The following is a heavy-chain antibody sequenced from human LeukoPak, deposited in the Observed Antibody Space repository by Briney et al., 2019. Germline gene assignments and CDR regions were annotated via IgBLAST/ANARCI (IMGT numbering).Heavy chain of an antibody. CDR1: GFTFSSYG. CDR3: ARDVRRGYSYVNGYYFDY. D-gene: IGHD5-18*01. V-gene: IGHV3-33*01. J-gene: IGHJ4*02. Sequence: GGSLTLSCAASGFTFSSYGMDWVRQAPGKVREWVAVIWYDGSNKYYADSVKGRFTIARHNSKNTLYLQMNSLRAEDTAVYYCARDVRRGYSYVNGYYFDYWGQGTLVTVSS. CDR2: IWYDGSNK.